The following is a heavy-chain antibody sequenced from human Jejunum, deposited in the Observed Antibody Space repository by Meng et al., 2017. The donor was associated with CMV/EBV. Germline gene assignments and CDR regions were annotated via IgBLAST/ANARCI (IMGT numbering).Heavy chain of an antibody. V-gene: IGHV4-59*01. J-gene: IGHJ5*02. CDR1: GGSISKYY. CDR2: VQNSGST. CDR3: ARDVIVGVPVVGFDP. D-gene: IGHD1-26*01. Sequence: GGSISKYYWNWLRQPPGKGLEWIGNVQNSGSTNYSPSLKSRVTMTVDTSRNQFSLKLNSVTAADTAVYYCARDVIVGVPVVGFDPWGQGTLVTVSS.